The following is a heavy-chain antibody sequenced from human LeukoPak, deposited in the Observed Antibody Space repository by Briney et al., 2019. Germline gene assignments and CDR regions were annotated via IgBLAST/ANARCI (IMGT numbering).Heavy chain of an antibody. CDR1: GFTFSSYS. Sequence: PGGSLRLSCAASGFTFSSYSMNWVRQAPGKGLEWVSYISSTSTTIYYADSVKGRFTISRDNARNSLYLQMNSLRADDTAVYYCARARLTLTTGGDYCYMDVWGKGTTVTVSS. V-gene: IGHV3-48*01. D-gene: IGHD4-11*01. J-gene: IGHJ6*03. CDR3: ARARLTLTTGGDYCYMDV. CDR2: ISSTSTTI.